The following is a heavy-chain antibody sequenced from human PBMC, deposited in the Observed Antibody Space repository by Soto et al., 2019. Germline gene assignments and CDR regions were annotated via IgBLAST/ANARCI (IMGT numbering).Heavy chain of an antibody. Sequence: QVQLVQSGAEVKKPGSSVKVSCKASGGTFSSYAISWLRQAPGQGLEWMGGIIPIFGTANYAQKFQGRVTITADKSTSTAYMELSSLRSEDTAVYYCARDVGYCSGGSCYFFDYWGQGTLVTVSS. CDR1: GGTFSSYA. D-gene: IGHD2-15*01. CDR3: ARDVGYCSGGSCYFFDY. CDR2: IIPIFGTA. J-gene: IGHJ4*02. V-gene: IGHV1-69*06.